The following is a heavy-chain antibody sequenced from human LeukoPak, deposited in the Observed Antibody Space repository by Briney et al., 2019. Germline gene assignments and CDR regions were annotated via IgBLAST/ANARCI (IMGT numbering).Heavy chain of an antibody. Sequence: GGSLRLSCAASGFTVSSNYMSWVRQAPGKGLEWVSAISGSGGSTYYADSVKGRFTISRDNSKNTLYLQMNSLRAEDTAIYYCAKDRLTAAAPFDYWGQGTLVTVSS. D-gene: IGHD6-13*01. CDR3: AKDRLTAAAPFDY. V-gene: IGHV3-23*01. J-gene: IGHJ4*02. CDR2: ISGSGGST. CDR1: GFTVSSNY.